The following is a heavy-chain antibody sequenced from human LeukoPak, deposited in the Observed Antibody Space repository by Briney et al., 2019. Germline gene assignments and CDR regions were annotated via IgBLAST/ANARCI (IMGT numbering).Heavy chain of an antibody. J-gene: IGHJ3*02. CDR2: IYHSGST. Sequence: SETLTLTCAVSGGSISNSHWWSWVRQPPGKGLEWIGEIYHSGSTIYNPSLKSRVTIPVDKSKNQFSLKLSSVTAADTAVYYCASRSSIAVAAGVGAFDIWGQGTMVTVSS. V-gene: IGHV4-4*02. CDR1: GGSISNSHW. D-gene: IGHD6-19*01. CDR3: ASRSSIAVAAGVGAFDI.